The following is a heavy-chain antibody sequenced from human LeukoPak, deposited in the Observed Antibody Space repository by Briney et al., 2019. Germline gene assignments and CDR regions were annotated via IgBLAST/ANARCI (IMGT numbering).Heavy chain of an antibody. CDR1: GFTFSSYW. CDR3: ARDTLRIVGANYFDY. CDR2: IKQDGSEK. D-gene: IGHD1-26*01. V-gene: IGHV3-7*01. J-gene: IGHJ4*02. Sequence: GGSLRLSCVASGFTFSSYWMSWVRQAPGKGLEWVANIKQDGSEKNYVDSVKGRFTISRDNAKNSLYLQMNSLRAEDTAVYYCARDTLRIVGANYFDYWGQGTLVTVSS.